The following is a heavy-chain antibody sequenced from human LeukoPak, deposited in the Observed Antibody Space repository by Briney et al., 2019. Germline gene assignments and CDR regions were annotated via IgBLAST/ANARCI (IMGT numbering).Heavy chain of an antibody. Sequence: PSETLSLTCAVYGGSFSGYYWSWILQPPGKGLEWIGEINHSGSTNYNPSLKSRVTISVDTSKNQFSLKLSSVTAADTAVYYCARTRIGYYGMDVWGKGTTVTVSS. V-gene: IGHV4-34*01. CDR1: GGSFSGYY. J-gene: IGHJ6*04. CDR3: ARTRIGYYGMDV. CDR2: INHSGST. D-gene: IGHD2/OR15-2a*01.